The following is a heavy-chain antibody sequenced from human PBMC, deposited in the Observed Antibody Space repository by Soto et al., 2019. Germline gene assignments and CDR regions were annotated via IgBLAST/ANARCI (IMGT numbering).Heavy chain of an antibody. CDR3: ARGGFLGRDY. J-gene: IGHJ4*02. Sequence: EVQLVESGGGLVKPGGSLRLSCAASGFTFSSYSMNWVRQAPGKGLEWVSSISSSSSYIYYADSVKGRFTISRDNAKNSLYLQMSSLRAEDTAVYYCARGGFLGRDYWGQGTLVTVSS. V-gene: IGHV3-21*01. CDR1: GFTFSSYS. CDR2: ISSSSSYI. D-gene: IGHD2-21*01.